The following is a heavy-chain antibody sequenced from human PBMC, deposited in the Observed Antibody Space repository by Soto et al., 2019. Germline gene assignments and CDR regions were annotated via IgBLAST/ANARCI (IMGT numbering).Heavy chain of an antibody. D-gene: IGHD2-15*01. CDR3: AKDSRGYPLNRSDR. CDR2: ISWNSGSI. Sequence: EVQLVESGGGLVQPGRSLRLSCAASGFTFDDYAMHWVRLAPGKGLEWVSSISWNSGSIVYADSVKGRFTISRDNAKNSLYLQMNSLRTEDTAFYYCAKDSRGYPLNRSDRWGQGTLVTVSS. V-gene: IGHV3-9*01. CDR1: GFTFDDYA. J-gene: IGHJ5*02.